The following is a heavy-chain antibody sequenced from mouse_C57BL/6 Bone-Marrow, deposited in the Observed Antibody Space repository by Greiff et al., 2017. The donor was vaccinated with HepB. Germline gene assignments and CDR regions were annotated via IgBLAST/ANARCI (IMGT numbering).Heavy chain of an antibody. CDR3: ARRHYYGSSYWFAY. D-gene: IGHD1-1*01. Sequence: VQLVESGAELMKPGASVKLSCKATGYTFTGYWIEWVKQRPGHGLEWIGEILPGSGSTNYNEKFKGKATFTADTSSNTAYMQLSSLTTEDSAIYYCARRHYYGSSYWFAYWGQGTLVTVSA. CDR1: GYTFTGYW. V-gene: IGHV1-9*01. J-gene: IGHJ3*01. CDR2: ILPGSGST.